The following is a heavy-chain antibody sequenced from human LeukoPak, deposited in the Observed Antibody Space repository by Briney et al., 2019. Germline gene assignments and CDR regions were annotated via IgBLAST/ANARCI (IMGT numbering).Heavy chain of an antibody. Sequence: GESLKISCKGSGYSFTSYWIGWVRQMPGKGLEWMGIIYPGDSDTGYSPSFQGQVTISADKSISTAYLQWSSLKASDTAMYYCATVGYGSGSYPNNWFDPWGQGTLVTVSS. D-gene: IGHD3-10*01. V-gene: IGHV5-51*01. CDR1: GYSFTSYW. CDR3: ATVGYGSGSYPNNWFDP. CDR2: IYPGDSDT. J-gene: IGHJ5*02.